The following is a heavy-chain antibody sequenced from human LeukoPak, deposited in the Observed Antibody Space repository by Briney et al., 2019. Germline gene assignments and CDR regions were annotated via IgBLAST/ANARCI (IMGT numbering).Heavy chain of an antibody. CDR2: IIPIFGTA. Sequence: GASVKVSCKASGGTFSSYAISWVRQAPGQGLEWMGRIIPIFGTANYAQKFQGRVTITADESTSTAYMELSSLRSEDTAVYYCARCGLTTVTTPLDAFDIWGQGTMVTVSS. D-gene: IGHD4-11*01. J-gene: IGHJ3*02. CDR1: GGTFSSYA. CDR3: ARCGLTTVTTPLDAFDI. V-gene: IGHV1-69*15.